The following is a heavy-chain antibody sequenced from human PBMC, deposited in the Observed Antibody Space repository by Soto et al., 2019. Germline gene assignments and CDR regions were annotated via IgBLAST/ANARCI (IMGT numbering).Heavy chain of an antibody. Sequence: SETLSLTCTVSGGSISSYYWSWIRQPPGKGLEWIGYIYYSGSTNYNPSLKSRVTISVDTSKNQFSLKLSSVTAADTAVYYCALHLRFAPMHIYYFDYWGQGTLVTVSS. CDR2: IYYSGST. J-gene: IGHJ4*02. CDR1: GGSISSYY. CDR3: ALHLRFAPMHIYYFDY. V-gene: IGHV4-59*08. D-gene: IGHD2-21*01.